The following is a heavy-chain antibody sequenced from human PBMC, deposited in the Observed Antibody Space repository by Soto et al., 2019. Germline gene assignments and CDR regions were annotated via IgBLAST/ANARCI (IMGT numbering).Heavy chain of an antibody. CDR1: GYSFTDYH. Sequence: GASVKVSCKASGYSFTDYHIHWVRQAPGQGLEWLGRINPKSGGTSTAQKFQGWVTMTTDTSISTASMELTRLTSDDTAIYYCARGDSTDCSNGVCYLFYTPDMDVWG. J-gene: IGHJ6*02. CDR3: ARGDSTDCSNGVCYLFYTPDMDV. D-gene: IGHD2-8*01. V-gene: IGHV1-2*04. CDR2: INPKSGGT.